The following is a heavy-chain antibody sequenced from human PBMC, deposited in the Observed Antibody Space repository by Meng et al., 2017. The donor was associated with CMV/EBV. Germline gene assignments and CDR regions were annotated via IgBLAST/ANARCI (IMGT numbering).Heavy chain of an antibody. CDR2: IIPIFGTA. CDR1: GGTFSSYT. D-gene: IGHD2-2*02. Sequence: SVKVSCKASGGTFSSYTISWVRQAPGQGLEWMGGIIPIFGTANYAQKFQGRVTITTDESTSTAYMELSSLRSEDTAVYYCARDCSSTSCYMEELNWFDPWGQGTLVPSPQ. J-gene: IGHJ5*02. V-gene: IGHV1-69*05. CDR3: ARDCSSTSCYMEELNWFDP.